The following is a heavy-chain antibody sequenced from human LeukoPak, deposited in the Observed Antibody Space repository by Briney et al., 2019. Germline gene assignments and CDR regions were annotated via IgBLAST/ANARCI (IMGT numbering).Heavy chain of an antibody. CDR3: ARGDSSGYSDYYYYMDV. V-gene: IGHV1-2*06. Sequence: ASVKVSCKASGYTFTGYYMHWVRQAPGQGLEWMGRINPNSGGTNYAQKFQGRVTMTRDTSISTAYMELSRLRSDDTAVYYCARGDSSGYSDYYYYMDVWGKGATVTVSS. D-gene: IGHD3-22*01. J-gene: IGHJ6*03. CDR1: GYTFTGYY. CDR2: INPNSGGT.